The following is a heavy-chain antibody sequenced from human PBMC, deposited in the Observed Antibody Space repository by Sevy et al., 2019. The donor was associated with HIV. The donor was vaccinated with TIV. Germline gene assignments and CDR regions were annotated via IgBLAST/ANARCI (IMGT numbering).Heavy chain of an antibody. Sequence: SETLSLTCTVSGGSITSLYWNWIRQPPGKGLEWIANICYNGHINYNPSLKSRVTLSLDTSKNQFSLRLSSVTAADTAMYYCAGENAWGRGYSWGQGTRVTVSS. CDR1: GGSITSLY. D-gene: IGHD1-26*01. CDR2: ICYNGHI. V-gene: IGHV4-59*08. CDR3: AGENAWGRGYS. J-gene: IGHJ4*02.